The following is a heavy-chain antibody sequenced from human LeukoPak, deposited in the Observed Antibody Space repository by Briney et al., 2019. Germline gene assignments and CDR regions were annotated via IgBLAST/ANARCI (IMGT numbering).Heavy chain of an antibody. D-gene: IGHD3-9*01. CDR2: IRSKAYGGTT. CDR3: TRDSGVTIFFY. CDR1: GFTFCDYA. J-gene: IGHJ4*02. V-gene: IGHV3-49*04. Sequence: GGTLRLSCTASGFTFCDYAMSWVRQAPGKGLEWVGFIRSKAYGGTTEYAASVKGRFTISRDDSKSIAYLQMNSLKTEDTAVYYCTRDSGVTIFFYWGQGTLVTVSS.